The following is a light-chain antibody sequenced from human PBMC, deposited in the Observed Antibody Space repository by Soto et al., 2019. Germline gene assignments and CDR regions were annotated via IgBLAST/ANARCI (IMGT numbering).Light chain of an antibody. CDR1: SSDVGGYNY. J-gene: IGLJ3*02. CDR2: EVS. V-gene: IGLV2-8*01. CDR3: NSYAGSNNWV. Sequence: QSALTQPPSASGSPGQSVTISCTGTSSDVGGYNYVSWYQQHPGKAPTLMIYEVSKRPSGVPDRFSGSKSGNTASLTVSGLQAEDEADYYCNSYAGSNNWVFGGETKVTVL.